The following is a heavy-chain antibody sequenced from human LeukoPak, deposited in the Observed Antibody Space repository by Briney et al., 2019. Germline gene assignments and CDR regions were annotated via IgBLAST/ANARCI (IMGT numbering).Heavy chain of an antibody. CDR2: ISAYNGNT. D-gene: IGHD1-14*01. CDR1: GYTFTSYG. CDR3: AREETHHVYYGTDV. V-gene: IGHV1-18*01. J-gene: IGHJ6*02. Sequence: GASVKVSCKASGYTFTSYGISWVRQAPGQGLEWMGWISAYNGNTNYAQKVQGRVTMTTDTSTSTAYMVLRSLRSDDTAVYYCAREETHHVYYGTDVWGQGTMVTVSS.